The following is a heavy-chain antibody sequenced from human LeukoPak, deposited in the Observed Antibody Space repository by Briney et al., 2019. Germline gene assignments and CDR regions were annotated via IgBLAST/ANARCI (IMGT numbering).Heavy chain of an antibody. D-gene: IGHD2-2*01. CDR3: ASEVVPAAMYAFDI. V-gene: IGHV4-39*01. Sequence: KSSETLSLTCTVSGGSISSSSYYWGWIRQPPGKGLEWIGSIYYSGSTYYNPSLKSRVTISVDTSKNQFSLKLSSVTAADTAVYYCASEVVPAAMYAFDIWGQGTMVTVSS. CDR1: GGSISSSSYY. CDR2: IYYSGST. J-gene: IGHJ3*02.